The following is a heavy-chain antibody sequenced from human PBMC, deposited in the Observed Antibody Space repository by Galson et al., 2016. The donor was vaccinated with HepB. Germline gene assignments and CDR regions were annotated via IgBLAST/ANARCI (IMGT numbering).Heavy chain of an antibody. CDR3: ASYPGYFPGN. Sequence: SVRVSCAASGLTFSGYGINWVRQAPGKGLEWVSYISSSGNTINYADTVKGRFTITRDKAKNSLYMQMKSLRAEDTAVYYWASYPGYFPGNWGQGTLVTVSS. CDR1: GLTFSGYG. CDR2: ISSSGNTI. D-gene: IGHD3-9*01. J-gene: IGHJ4*02. V-gene: IGHV3-48*03.